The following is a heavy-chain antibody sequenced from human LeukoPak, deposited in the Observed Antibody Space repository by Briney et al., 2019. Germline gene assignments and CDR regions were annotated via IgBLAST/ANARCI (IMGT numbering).Heavy chain of an antibody. CDR3: AAEYSRNPNWFDP. Sequence: PSGTLCLTCTVPGGAVRSSSHSWGWIRQPPGKGLGWIGSIYYNGITYYNPSLKSRVTISVDTSKNQFSLKLSSVTAADTAVYYCAAEYSRNPNWFDPWGQGTLVTVSS. CDR2: IYYNGIT. D-gene: IGHD6-6*01. CDR1: GGAVRSSSHS. J-gene: IGHJ5*02. V-gene: IGHV4-39*07.